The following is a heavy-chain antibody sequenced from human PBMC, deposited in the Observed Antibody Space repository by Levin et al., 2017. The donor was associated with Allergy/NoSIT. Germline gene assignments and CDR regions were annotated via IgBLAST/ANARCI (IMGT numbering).Heavy chain of an antibody. CDR2: IWIDGSNK. D-gene: IGHD2-15*01. CDR1: AFTFSTYG. J-gene: IGHJ4*02. V-gene: IGHV3-33*01. CDR3: ARGGANHCSGGSCLLLPLDY. Sequence: GGSLRLSCAASAFTFSTYGMHWVRQAPGKGLEWVAVIWIDGSNKNYADAVRGRFTISRDNSKNTLNLQMDGLRVEDSAIYYCARGGANHCSGGSCLLLPLDYWGQGILVTVSS.